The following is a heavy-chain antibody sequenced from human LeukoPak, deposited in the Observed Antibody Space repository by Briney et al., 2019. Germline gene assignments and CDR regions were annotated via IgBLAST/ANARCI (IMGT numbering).Heavy chain of an antibody. CDR2: IRYDGSNK. J-gene: IGHJ4*02. Sequence: PGGSLRLSCAASGFTFSSYGMHWVRQAPGKGLEWVAFIRYDGSNKYYADSVKGRFTISRDNSKNTLYLQMNSLRAEDTAVYYCANGQQWLVEKWGQGTLVTVSS. V-gene: IGHV3-30*02. CDR3: ANGQQWLVEK. D-gene: IGHD6-19*01. CDR1: GFTFSSYG.